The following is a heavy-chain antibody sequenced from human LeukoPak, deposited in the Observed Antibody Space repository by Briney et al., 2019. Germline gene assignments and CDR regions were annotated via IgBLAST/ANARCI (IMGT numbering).Heavy chain of an antibody. CDR3: ARGKFGDFEG. Sequence: SETLSLTCTVSGASINSYYWSWIRQPPGKGLEWIGCVSYSGSTDYNPALKGRVTISEDTSKSQVSLKLSSVTAADTAVYFCARGKFGDFEGWGQGTTVTVSS. J-gene: IGHJ6*02. V-gene: IGHV4-59*01. CDR1: GASINSYY. CDR2: VSYSGST. D-gene: IGHD4-17*01.